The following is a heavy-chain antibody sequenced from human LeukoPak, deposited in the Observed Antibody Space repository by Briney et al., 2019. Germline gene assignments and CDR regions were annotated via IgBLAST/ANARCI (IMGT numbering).Heavy chain of an antibody. J-gene: IGHJ4*02. CDR1: GGSISSSSYY. Sequence: SETLSLTCTVSGGSISSSSYYWGWIRQPPGKGLEWIGSIYYSGSTYYNPSLKSRVTISVDTSKNQFSLKLSSVTAADTAVYYCARDLVNFLNLEDYWGQGTLVTVSS. CDR3: ARDLVNFLNLEDY. D-gene: IGHD2/OR15-2a*01. V-gene: IGHV4-39*07. CDR2: IYYSGST.